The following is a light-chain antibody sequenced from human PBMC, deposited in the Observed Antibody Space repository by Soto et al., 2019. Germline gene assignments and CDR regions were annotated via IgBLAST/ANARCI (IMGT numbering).Light chain of an antibody. J-gene: IGLJ1*01. CDR2: EVS. CDR1: SSDVGDYNY. CDR3: SSYAGINNFYV. Sequence: QSALTQPPSASGSPGQSVTISCTGTSSDVGDYNYVSRYQQHPGKAHKLMIYEVSKRPSGVPDRFSGSKSGNTASLTVSGLQAEDEADYYCSSYAGINNFYVFGTGTKVT. V-gene: IGLV2-8*01.